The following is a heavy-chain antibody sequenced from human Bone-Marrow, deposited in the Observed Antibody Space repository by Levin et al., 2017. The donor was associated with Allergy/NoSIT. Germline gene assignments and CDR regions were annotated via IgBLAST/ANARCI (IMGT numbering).Heavy chain of an antibody. J-gene: IGHJ6*02. CDR3: ARVPPVLRFLEWLRDYYYGMDV. V-gene: IGHV3-30-3*01. CDR2: ISYDGSNK. D-gene: IGHD3-3*01. CDR1: GFTFSSYA. Sequence: GGSLRLSCAASGFTFSSYAMHWVRQAPGKGLEWVAVISYDGSNKYYADSVKGRFTISRDNSKNTLYLQMNSLRAEDTAVYYCARVPPVLRFLEWLRDYYYGMDVWGQGTTVTVSS.